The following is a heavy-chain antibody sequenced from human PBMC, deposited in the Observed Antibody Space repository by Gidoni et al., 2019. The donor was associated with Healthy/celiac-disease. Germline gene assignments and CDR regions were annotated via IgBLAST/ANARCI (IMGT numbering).Heavy chain of an antibody. D-gene: IGHD3-3*01. CDR2: IYHSGST. J-gene: IGHJ4*02. Sequence: QLQLQESGSGLVKPSQTLSLTCAVSVGSLSSGGYSWSWIRQPPGKGLEWIGYIYHSGSTYYNPSLKSRVTISVDRSKNQFSLKLSSVTAAHTAVYYCARGPPYYDFWRAPYFDYWGQGTLVTVSS. CDR3: ARGPPYYDFWRAPYFDY. V-gene: IGHV4-30-2*01. CDR1: VGSLSSGGYS.